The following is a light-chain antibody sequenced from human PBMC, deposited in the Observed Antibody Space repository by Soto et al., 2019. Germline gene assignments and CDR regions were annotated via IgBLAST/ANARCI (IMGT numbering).Light chain of an antibody. V-gene: IGKV3-20*01. J-gene: IGKJ3*01. CDR3: QQYGSSPFT. Sequence: EIVLTQSPGTLSLSPGERATLSCRASQSVSSSYLAWYQQKPGQAPRLLMYGASSRATGIPDRFGGSGSGTDFTLTISRLEPEDFAVYYCQQYGSSPFTFGPGTKVD. CDR2: GAS. CDR1: QSVSSSY.